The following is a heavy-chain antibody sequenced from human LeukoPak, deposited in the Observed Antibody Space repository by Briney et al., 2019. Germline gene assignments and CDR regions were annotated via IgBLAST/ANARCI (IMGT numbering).Heavy chain of an antibody. D-gene: IGHD4-17*01. CDR2: ISTYNGNT. CDR3: ARDPSNGDYASRPDF. CDR1: GYTFSNYA. J-gene: IGHJ4*02. Sequence: ASVKVSCKASGYTFSNYAINWVRQAPGQGLEWMGWISTYNGNTKSAQRFQGRVTMTTDTSTTTVYMELRSLRSDDTAVYFCARDPSNGDYASRPDFWGQGTLVTVSS. V-gene: IGHV1-18*01.